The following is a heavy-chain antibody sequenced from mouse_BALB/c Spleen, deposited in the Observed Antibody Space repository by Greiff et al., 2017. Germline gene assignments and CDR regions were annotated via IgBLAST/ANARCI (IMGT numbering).Heavy chain of an antibody. CDR1: GFTFSSFG. CDR3: ARGQYGYDEDFAY. Sequence: EVHLVESGGGLVQPGGSRKLSCAASGFTFSSFGMHWVRQAPEKGLEWVAYISSGSSTIYYADTVKGRFTISRDNPKNTLFLQMTSLRSEDTAMYYCARGQYGYDEDFAYWGQGTLVTVSA. D-gene: IGHD2-2*01. CDR2: ISSGSSTI. V-gene: IGHV5-17*02. J-gene: IGHJ3*01.